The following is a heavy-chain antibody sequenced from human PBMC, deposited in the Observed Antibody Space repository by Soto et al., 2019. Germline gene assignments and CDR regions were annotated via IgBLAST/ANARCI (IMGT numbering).Heavy chain of an antibody. CDR1: GVTYSSYA. CDR2: ISGSGGST. J-gene: IGHJ5*02. CDR3: AKARYSSSWYNWFDP. Sequence: GAHRLSGAASGVTYSSYAMSWVHQAPGKGLEWVSAISGSGGSTYYADSVKGRFTISRDNSKNTLYLQMNSLRAEDTAVYYCAKARYSSSWYNWFDPWGQGTLVTVSS. D-gene: IGHD6-13*01. V-gene: IGHV3-23*01.